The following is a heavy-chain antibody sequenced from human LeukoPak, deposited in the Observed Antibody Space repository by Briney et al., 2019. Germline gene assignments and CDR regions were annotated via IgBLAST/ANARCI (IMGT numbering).Heavy chain of an antibody. CDR1: GFSVSSNY. CDR2: ISAGADST. V-gene: IGHV3-23*01. CDR3: ARGAYGDYDS. D-gene: IGHD4-17*01. Sequence: GGSLRLSCAASGFSVSSNYMSWVRQAPGKGLEWVSAISAGADSTYYADSVQGRFTISRDNSKNTLYLQMSGLRAEDTAVYFCARGAYGDYDSWGQGTLVTVSS. J-gene: IGHJ5*01.